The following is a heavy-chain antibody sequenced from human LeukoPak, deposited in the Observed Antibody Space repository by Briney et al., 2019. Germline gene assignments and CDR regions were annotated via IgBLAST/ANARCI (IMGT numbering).Heavy chain of an antibody. D-gene: IGHD3-10*01. CDR1: GFTFDDYS. CDR2: ISSSSGYI. Sequence: PGGSLRLSCAASGFTFDDYSMNWVRQAPGKGLEWVSFISSSSGYIFYADSMKGRFTISRDSAKNSLYLQMNSLGAEDTAVYYCGEGRKGAWFPNYWGQGTLVTVSS. CDR3: GEGRKGAWFPNY. J-gene: IGHJ4*02. V-gene: IGHV3-21*04.